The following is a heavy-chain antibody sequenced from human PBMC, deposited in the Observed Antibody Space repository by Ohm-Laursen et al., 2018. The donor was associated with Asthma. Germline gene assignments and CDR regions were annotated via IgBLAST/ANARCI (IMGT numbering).Heavy chain of an antibody. Sequence: GASVKVSCKASGGTFSSYAISWVRQAPGQGLEWMGGIIPIFGTANYAQRFQGRVTITADESTSTAYMELSSLRSEDTAVYYCARDRGDYGSIHYYYYGMDVWGQGTTVTVSS. D-gene: IGHD4-17*01. CDR3: ARDRGDYGSIHYYYYGMDV. V-gene: IGHV1-69*13. CDR1: GGTFSSYA. J-gene: IGHJ6*02. CDR2: IIPIFGTA.